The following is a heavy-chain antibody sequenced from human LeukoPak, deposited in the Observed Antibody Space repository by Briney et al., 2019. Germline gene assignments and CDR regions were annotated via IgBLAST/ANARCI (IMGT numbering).Heavy chain of an antibody. CDR2: NNSSSSTI. V-gene: IGHV3-48*01. Sequence: QPGGSLRLSCAASGFMFSSYSMNWVRQAPGKGLEWVSYNNSSSSTIYYADSVKGRFTIARDNAKNSLYLQMNSLRAEDTAVYYCARDQDDNVWGSYRYEGVRYFDYWGQGTLVTVSS. J-gene: IGHJ4*02. D-gene: IGHD3-16*02. CDR3: ARDQDDNVWGSYRYEGVRYFDY. CDR1: GFMFSSYS.